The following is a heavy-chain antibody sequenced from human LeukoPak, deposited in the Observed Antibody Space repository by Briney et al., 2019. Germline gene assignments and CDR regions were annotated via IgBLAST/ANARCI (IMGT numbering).Heavy chain of an antibody. J-gene: IGHJ1*01. Sequence: SETLSLTCTVSGGSISSSSYCWGWIRQPPGKGLEWIGSIYYSGSTYYNPSLKSRVTISVDTSKNQFSLKLSSVTAADTAVYYCARHPTTVTKLIPEYFQHWGQGTLVTVSS. CDR3: ARHPTTVTKLIPEYFQH. CDR1: GGSISSSSYC. V-gene: IGHV4-39*01. D-gene: IGHD4-17*01. CDR2: IYYSGST.